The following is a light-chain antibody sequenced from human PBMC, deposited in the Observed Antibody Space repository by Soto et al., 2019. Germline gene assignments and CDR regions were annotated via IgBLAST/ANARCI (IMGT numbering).Light chain of an antibody. V-gene: IGKV1-13*02. CDR1: QGISSH. J-gene: IGKJ4*01. Sequence: AIQLTQSPSSLSASVGDRVTITCRASQGISSHLAWYQQKPGKAPKLLIYAASSLKTGVPSRFSGSGSGTEFTLTISSLQPDDFATYYCQQYNGYPLTFGGGTKVDI. CDR3: QQYNGYPLT. CDR2: AAS.